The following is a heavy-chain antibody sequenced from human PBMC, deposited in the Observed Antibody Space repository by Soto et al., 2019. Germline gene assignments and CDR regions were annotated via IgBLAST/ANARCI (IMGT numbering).Heavy chain of an antibody. V-gene: IGHV1-18*01. J-gene: IGHJ6*02. CDR1: GYTFTSYG. D-gene: IGHD5-12*01. CDR2: ISAYNGNT. CDR3: AREKYGTDIVATNNYYYGMDV. Sequence: ASVKVSCKASGYTFTSYGISWVRQAPGQGLEWMGWISAYNGNTNCAQKLQGRVTMTTDTSTSTAYMELRSLRSDDTAVYYCAREKYGTDIVATNNYYYGMDVWGQGTTVTVS.